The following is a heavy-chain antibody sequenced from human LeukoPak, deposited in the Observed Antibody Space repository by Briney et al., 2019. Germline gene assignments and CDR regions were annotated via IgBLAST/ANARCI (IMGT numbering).Heavy chain of an antibody. D-gene: IGHD3-22*01. CDR2: IWYDGSNK. CDR3: AKGTGSSGYYPVDY. J-gene: IGHJ4*02. CDR1: GFTFSSYG. Sequence: GGSLRLSCAASGFTFSSYGMHWVRQAPGKGLEWVAVIWYDGSNKYYADSVKGRFTISRDNSKNTLYLQMNSLRAEDTAVYYCAKGTGSSGYYPVDYWGQGTLVTVSS. V-gene: IGHV3-33*06.